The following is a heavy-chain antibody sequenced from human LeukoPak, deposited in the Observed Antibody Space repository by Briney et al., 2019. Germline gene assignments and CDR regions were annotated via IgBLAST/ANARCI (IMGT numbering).Heavy chain of an antibody. D-gene: IGHD2-2*01. Sequence: KPSETLSLTCAVYGGSFSGYYWSWIRQPPGKGLEWIGEINHSGSTNYNPSLKSRVTISVDTSKNQFSLKLSSVTAADTAVYYCARGGSCSSTSCYFLPVRRAFDIWGQGTMVTVSS. CDR1: GGSFSGYY. V-gene: IGHV4-34*01. CDR2: INHSGST. CDR3: ARGGSCSSTSCYFLPVRRAFDI. J-gene: IGHJ3*02.